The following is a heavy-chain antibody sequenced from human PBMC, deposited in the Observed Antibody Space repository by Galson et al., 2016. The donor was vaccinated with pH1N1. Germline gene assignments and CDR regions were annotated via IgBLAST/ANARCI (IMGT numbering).Heavy chain of an antibody. CDR3: ARGSGSPDSYYYYGMDV. CDR2: IYPSDSDT. Sequence: QSGAEVKKPAKSLKISCKGSGYSFTNYWIGWVRQMPGKGLEWMGIIYPSDSDTRYSPSFQGQVTISADKSISTAYLQWSSLKASDTAIYYCARGSGSPDSYYYYGMDVWGQGTTVTVSS. D-gene: IGHD3-10*01. CDR1: GYSFTNYW. V-gene: IGHV5-51*01. J-gene: IGHJ6*02.